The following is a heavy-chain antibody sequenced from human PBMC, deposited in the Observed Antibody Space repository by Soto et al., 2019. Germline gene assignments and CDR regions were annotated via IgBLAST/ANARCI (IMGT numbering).Heavy chain of an antibody. Sequence: SETLSLTCTVSGTSISSYYWSWIRQPPGKGLEWIANIHYSGTTNYNPSLASRVTLSVDTSKNQFSLKMTSVTAADTAVYFCARSVAVPGAHIDYWGQGTQVTVSS. V-gene: IGHV4-59*01. J-gene: IGHJ4*02. CDR3: ARSVAVPGAHIDY. D-gene: IGHD6-19*01. CDR2: IHYSGTT. CDR1: GTSISSYY.